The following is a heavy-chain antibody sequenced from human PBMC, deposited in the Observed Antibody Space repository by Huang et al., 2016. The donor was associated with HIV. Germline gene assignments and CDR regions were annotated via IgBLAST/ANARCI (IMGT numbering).Heavy chain of an antibody. D-gene: IGHD3-10*01. Sequence: EVQLVESGGGLVKPGGSLRLSCVASGFTFTNYAMNWVRQAPGKGLEWVSAMGSSSSYIYDADSGKGRFTSSRDDAKNSLYLQMNSLRAEDTAVYYCARPQGDKVRGIIRSYYYYYGMDVWGRGTTVTVSS. CDR3: ARPQGDKVRGIIRSYYYYYGMDV. CDR2: MGSSSSYI. CDR1: GFTFTNYA. J-gene: IGHJ6*02. V-gene: IGHV3-21*06.